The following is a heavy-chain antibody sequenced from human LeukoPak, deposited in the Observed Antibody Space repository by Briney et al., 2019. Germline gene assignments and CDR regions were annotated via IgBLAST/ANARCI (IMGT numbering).Heavy chain of an antibody. CDR1: GGSISGSNW. CDR3: ASTGWLLSNDY. J-gene: IGHJ4*02. V-gene: IGHV4-4*02. Sequence: PSGTLSLTCAVSGGSISGSNWWRWVRQPPGKGRERIGEINHSGSTNYNPSIKSRVTISVDKSNNQFPLKLSSVTAADTAVYYCASTGWLLSNDYWGQGTLVTVSS. D-gene: IGHD5-24*01. CDR2: INHSGST.